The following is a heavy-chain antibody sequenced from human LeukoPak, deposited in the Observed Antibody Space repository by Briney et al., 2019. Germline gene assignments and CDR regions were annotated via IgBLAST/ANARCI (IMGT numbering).Heavy chain of an antibody. CDR3: ARTGSTVTMLYPFDH. V-gene: IGHV4-59*01. J-gene: IGHJ4*02. D-gene: IGHD4-17*01. CDR1: GGSIRSYY. Sequence: SETLSLTCTVSGGSIRSYYWSWIRQPPGKGLEWIGYIYYSGSTNYNPSLKSRVSISVDTSKNQFSLKLSSVTAADTAVYYCARTGSTVTMLYPFDHWGQGALVTVSS. CDR2: IYYSGST.